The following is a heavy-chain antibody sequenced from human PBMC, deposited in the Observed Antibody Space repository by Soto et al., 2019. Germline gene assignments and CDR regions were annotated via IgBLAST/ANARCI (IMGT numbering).Heavy chain of an antibody. Sequence: SETLSLTCTVSGGSISSGDYYWSWIRQPPGKGLEWIGYIYYSGSTYYNPSLKSRVTISVDTSKNQFSLKLGSVTAADTAVYYCARMSSSGYYDSSGETFDPWGQGTLVTVSS. CDR1: GGSISSGDYY. CDR2: IYYSGST. D-gene: IGHD3-22*01. J-gene: IGHJ5*02. V-gene: IGHV4-30-4*01. CDR3: ARMSSSGYYDSSGETFDP.